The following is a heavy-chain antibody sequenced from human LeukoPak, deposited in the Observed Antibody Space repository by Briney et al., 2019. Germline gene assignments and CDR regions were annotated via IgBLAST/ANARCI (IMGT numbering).Heavy chain of an antibody. CDR1: GGSISSYY. J-gene: IGHJ4*02. Sequence: SEILSLTCTVSGGSISSYYWSWIRQPPGKGLEWIGYIYYSGSTNYNPSLKSRVTISVDTSRNQFSLKLSSVTAADTAVYYCARGPDYYGSGSYQYYFDYWGQGTLVTVSS. CDR3: ARGPDYYGSGSYQYYFDY. D-gene: IGHD3-10*01. CDR2: IYYSGST. V-gene: IGHV4-59*01.